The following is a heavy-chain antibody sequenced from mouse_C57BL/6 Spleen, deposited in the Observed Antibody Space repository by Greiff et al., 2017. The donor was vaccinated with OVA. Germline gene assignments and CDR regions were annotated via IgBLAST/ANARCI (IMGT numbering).Heavy chain of an antibody. J-gene: IGHJ1*03. CDR2: IDPETGGT. CDR3: YYGSSYDYWYFDV. D-gene: IGHD1-1*01. V-gene: IGHV1-15*01. Sequence: QVQLKESGAELVRPGASVTLSCKASGYTFTDYEMHWVKQTPVHGLEWIGAIDPETGGTAYNQKFKGKAILTVDKSSSTAYMQLRSLTSEDSAVYYCYYGSSYDYWYFDVWGTGTTVTVSS. CDR1: GYTFTDYE.